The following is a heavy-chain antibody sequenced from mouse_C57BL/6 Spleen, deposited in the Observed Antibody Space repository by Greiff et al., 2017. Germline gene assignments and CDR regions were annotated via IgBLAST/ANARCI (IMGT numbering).Heavy chain of an antibody. Sequence: VQLQQSGPVLVKPGASVKMSCKASGYTFTDYYMNWVKQSHGKSLEWIGVINPYNGGTSYNQKFKGKATLTVDKSSSTAYMALNSLTSEDSAVYYCARIPYDGSSPWYFDVWGTGTTVTGSS. CDR1: GYTFTDYY. V-gene: IGHV1-19*01. CDR3: ARIPYDGSSPWYFDV. CDR2: INPYNGGT. J-gene: IGHJ1*03. D-gene: IGHD1-1*01.